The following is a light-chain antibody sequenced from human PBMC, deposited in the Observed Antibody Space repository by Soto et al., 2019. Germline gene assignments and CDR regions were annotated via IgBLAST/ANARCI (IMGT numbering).Light chain of an antibody. CDR2: TAS. J-gene: IGKJ1*01. Sequence: DVQLTQSPSFLSASVGDRVTITCRASQGISSYLAWYQQEPGKAPKLLIYTASNLQSGVPSRFSGSGSGTEFTLTISSLQPEDFATYSCQRLDSYPRTFGQGTKVEIK. V-gene: IGKV1-9*01. CDR3: QRLDSYPRT. CDR1: QGISSY.